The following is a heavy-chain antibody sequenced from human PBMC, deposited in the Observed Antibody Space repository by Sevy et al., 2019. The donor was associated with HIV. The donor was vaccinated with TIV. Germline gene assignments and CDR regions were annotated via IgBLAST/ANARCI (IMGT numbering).Heavy chain of an antibody. J-gene: IGHJ6*02. CDR3: AREPPSYSSSSSYNYYYYGMDV. CDR2: IYTSRST. D-gene: IGHD6-6*01. CDR1: GGSISSYY. V-gene: IGHV4-4*07. Sequence: SETLSLTCTVSGGSISSYYWSWIRQPAGKGLEWIGRIYTSRSTNYNPSLKSRVTMSVDTSKNQFSLKLSSVTAADTAVYYCAREPPSYSSSSSYNYYYYGMDVWGQGTTVTVSS.